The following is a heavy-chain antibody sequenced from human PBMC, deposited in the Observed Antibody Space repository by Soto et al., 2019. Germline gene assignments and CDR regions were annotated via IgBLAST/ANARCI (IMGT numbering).Heavy chain of an antibody. Sequence: QVQLVESGGGVVQPGRSLRLSCAASGFTLSSYGMHWVRQAPGKGMEWVAVLSYDGSNKYYADSVKGRFTISRDNSKNTLYLQMTSLRAEDTAVYYCANIPYSWNGADAFDIWGQGTLVTVSS. V-gene: IGHV3-30*18. CDR2: LSYDGSNK. CDR3: ANIPYSWNGADAFDI. D-gene: IGHD1-1*01. J-gene: IGHJ3*02. CDR1: GFTLSSYG.